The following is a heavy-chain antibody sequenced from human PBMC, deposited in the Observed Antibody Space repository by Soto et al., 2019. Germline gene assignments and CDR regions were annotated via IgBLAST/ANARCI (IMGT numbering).Heavy chain of an antibody. V-gene: IGHV1-69*06. D-gene: IGHD3-22*01. CDR1: GGTFSSYA. CDR2: IIPIFGTA. J-gene: IGHJ4*02. Sequence: QVQLVQSGAAVKKPGSSVKVSCKASGGTFSSYAISWVRQAPGQGLEWMGGIIPIFGTANYAQKFHGRVTITEDKSTSTAYMELSILRSEDTAVYYCATGDGPYDSSGDFDYWGQGTLVTVSS. CDR3: ATGDGPYDSSGDFDY.